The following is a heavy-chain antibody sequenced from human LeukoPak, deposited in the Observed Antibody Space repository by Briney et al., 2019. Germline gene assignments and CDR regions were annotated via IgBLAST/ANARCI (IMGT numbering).Heavy chain of an antibody. CDR3: ARDQRYSSAWYDEGGYYFDY. V-gene: IGHV1-69*06. Sequence: ASVKVSCKASGGTFSSYAISWVRQAPGQGLEWMGGIIPIFGTANYAQKFQGRVTITADNSTSTAYMELSSLRSEDTAVYYCARDQRYSSAWYDEGGYYFDYWGQGTPVTVSS. CDR2: IIPIFGTA. CDR1: GGTFSSYA. J-gene: IGHJ4*02. D-gene: IGHD6-19*01.